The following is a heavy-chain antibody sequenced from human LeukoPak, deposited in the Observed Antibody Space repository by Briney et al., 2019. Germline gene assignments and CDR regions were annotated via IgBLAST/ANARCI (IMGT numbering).Heavy chain of an antibody. CDR1: GGTISSYY. J-gene: IGHJ4*02. V-gene: IGHV4-59*08. CDR3: ARHRYDSSGSKYYYFDY. D-gene: IGHD3-22*01. Sequence: SETLSLTCTVSGGTISSYYWSWIRQPPGKGLEWIGCIYYSGSTNYNPSLKSRVTISVDTSKNQFSLKLSSVTAADTAVYYCARHRYDSSGSKYYYFDYWGQGTLVTVSS. CDR2: IYYSGST.